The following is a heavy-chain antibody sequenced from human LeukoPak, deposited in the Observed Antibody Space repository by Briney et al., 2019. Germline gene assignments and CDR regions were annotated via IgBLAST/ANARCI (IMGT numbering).Heavy chain of an antibody. J-gene: IGHJ4*02. CDR1: GYTFTGYY. CDR2: INPNSGGT. Sequence: ASVKVSCKASGYTFTGYYMHWVRQAPGQGLEWMGWINPNSGGTNYAQQFQGRVTMTRDTSISTAYMELSRPTSDDTAVYYCARETSRSYYYWGQGTLVTVSS. CDR3: ARETSRSYYY. D-gene: IGHD1-26*01. V-gene: IGHV1-2*02.